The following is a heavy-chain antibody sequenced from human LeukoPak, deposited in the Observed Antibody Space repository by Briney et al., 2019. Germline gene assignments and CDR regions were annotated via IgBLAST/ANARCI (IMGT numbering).Heavy chain of an antibody. J-gene: IGHJ3*01. CDR2: INPNSGGT. CDR1: GYTFTGYY. D-gene: IGHD6-13*01. V-gene: IGHV1-2*02. Sequence: GGSVRLSCTASGYTFTGYYMHWVRQAPGQGLEWMGWINPNSGGTNYAQKVQGRVTMSRDTSISTPYMDLSRLRSEDTAVYYCAREAAGTGFDAFDLWGQGTMVTVSS. CDR3: AREAAGTGFDAFDL.